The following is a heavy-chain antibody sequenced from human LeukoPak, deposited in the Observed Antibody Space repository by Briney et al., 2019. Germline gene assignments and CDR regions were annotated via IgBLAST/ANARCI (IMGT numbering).Heavy chain of an antibody. CDR3: ASSPYYFDSGGFYYVENFDY. V-gene: IGHV3-23*01. D-gene: IGHD3-22*01. J-gene: IGHJ4*02. CDR2: ISGSGGST. CDR1: GFTFSSYA. Sequence: PGGSLRLSCAASGFTFSSYAMSWVRQAPGKGLEWVSAISGSGGSTYYADSVKGRFTISRDNSKNTLYLQVNSLRPEDTAVYYCASSPYYFDSGGFYYVENFDYWGQGALVTVSS.